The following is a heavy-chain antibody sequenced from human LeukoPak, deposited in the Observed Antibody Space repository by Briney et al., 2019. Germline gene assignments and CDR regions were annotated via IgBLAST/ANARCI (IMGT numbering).Heavy chain of an antibody. CDR1: GFIFSSYS. V-gene: IGHV3-21*01. J-gene: IGHJ4*02. Sequence: GGSLRLSCAASGFIFSSYSMNWVRQARGKGLEWVSSISDSRDYIYYADSVKGRFSISTDNAKNSLSLQMNSLRAEDTAVYYCARGGKLDYPFDYWGQGTLVTVSS. CDR2: ISDSRDYI. D-gene: IGHD4-11*01. CDR3: ARGGKLDYPFDY.